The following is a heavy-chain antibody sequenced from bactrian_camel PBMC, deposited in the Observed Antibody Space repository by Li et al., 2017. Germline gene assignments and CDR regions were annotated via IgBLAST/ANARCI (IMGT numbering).Heavy chain of an antibody. V-gene: IGHV3S1*01. CDR3: VTLHTTYGVNG. D-gene: IGHD2*01. J-gene: IGHJ4*01. CDR1: GFTLSSYR. CDR2: IDSSGGIT. Sequence: HVQLVESGGGLVQPGGSLTLSCAASGFTLSSYRTYWVRQAPGKGLEWVSGIDSSGGITYYADSVKGRFTISRDNAKNTVYLQMNSLRSEDTALYYCVTLHTTYGVNGWGQGTQVTVS.